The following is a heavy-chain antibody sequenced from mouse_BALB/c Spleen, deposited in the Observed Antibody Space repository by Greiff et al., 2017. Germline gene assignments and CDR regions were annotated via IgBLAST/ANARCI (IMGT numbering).Heavy chain of an antibody. J-gene: IGHJ4*01. CDR3: ARHRYDAMDY. CDR1: GYTFTDYN. CDR2: INPNNGGT. D-gene: IGHD2-14*01. V-gene: IGHV1-18*01. Sequence: VHVKQSGPELVKPGASVKIPCKASGYTFTDYNMDWVKQSHGKSLEWIGDINPNNGGTIYNQKFKGKATLTVDKSSSTAYMELRSLTSEDTAVYYCARHRYDAMDYWGQGTSVTVSS.